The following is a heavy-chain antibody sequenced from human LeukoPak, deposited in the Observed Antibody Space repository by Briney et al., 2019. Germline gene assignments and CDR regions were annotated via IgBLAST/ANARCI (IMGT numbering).Heavy chain of an antibody. CDR1: GWTFSSYA. J-gene: IGHJ6*02. V-gene: IGHV3-23*01. CDR2: ISGSGGGT. CDR3: VRGYSFSPYGMDV. Sequence: GGSLRLSFAASGWTFSSYAMSWVRQAPEKGLEWVSTISGSGGGTYYADSVKGRFTISRDDSKNTLYLQMSSLRPEDTAVYFCVRGYSFSPYGMDVWGQGTTVTVSS. D-gene: IGHD2-15*01.